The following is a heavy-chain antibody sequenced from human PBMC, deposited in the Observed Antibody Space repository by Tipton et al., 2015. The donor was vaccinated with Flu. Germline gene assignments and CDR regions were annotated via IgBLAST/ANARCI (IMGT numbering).Heavy chain of an antibody. D-gene: IGHD5-18*01. J-gene: IGHJ4*02. CDR2: IDYSGST. Sequence: TLSLTCSVSDDSIRSNGYYWTWIRQHPGKGLEWIGYIDYSGSTYYNPSLKSRITMSIDTSKKQFSLRLSSVTAADTALYYCARDQAMVFFDSWGQGTLVTVSS. CDR3: ARDQAMVFFDS. V-gene: IGHV4-31*03. CDR1: DDSIRSNGYY.